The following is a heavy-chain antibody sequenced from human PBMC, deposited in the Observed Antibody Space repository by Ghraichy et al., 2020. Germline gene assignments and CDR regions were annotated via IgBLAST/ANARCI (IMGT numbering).Heavy chain of an antibody. D-gene: IGHD3-16*02. J-gene: IGHJ4*02. CDR1: GFTFSSYG. V-gene: IGHV3-30*02. Sequence: GGSLRLSCAASGFTFSSYGMHWVRQAPGKGLEWVAFIRYDGSNKYYADSVKGRFTISRDSSKNTLYLQMNSLRAEDTAVYYCAKNGYVWGSYRSYYFDYWGQGTLVTVSS. CDR3: AKNGYVWGSYRSYYFDY. CDR2: IRYDGSNK.